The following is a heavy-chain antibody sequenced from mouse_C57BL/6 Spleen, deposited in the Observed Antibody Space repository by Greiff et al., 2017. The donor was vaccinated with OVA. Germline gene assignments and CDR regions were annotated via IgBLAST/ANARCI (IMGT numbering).Heavy chain of an antibody. D-gene: IGHD2-4*01. Sequence: EVKLVESGGGLVQPGGSLSLSCAASGFTFTDYYMSWVRQPPGKALEWLGFIRNKANGYTTEYSASVKGRFTISRDKSKSILYLQMNALRAEDSATYYCARYRGLRRAKYAMDYWGQGTSVTVSS. J-gene: IGHJ4*01. CDR2: IRNKANGYTT. V-gene: IGHV7-3*01. CDR3: ARYRGLRRAKYAMDY. CDR1: GFTFTDYY.